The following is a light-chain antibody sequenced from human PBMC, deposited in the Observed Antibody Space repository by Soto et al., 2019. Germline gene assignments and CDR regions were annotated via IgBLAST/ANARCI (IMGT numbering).Light chain of an antibody. CDR3: QHYGTSPRT. CDR2: GAS. J-gene: IGKJ1*01. CDR1: QSVSSTY. V-gene: IGKV3-20*01. Sequence: EIVLTQSPGTLSLFPGERATFSCRASQSVSSTYLAWYQQKPGQAPRLLIHGASSRATGIPDRFSGSGSGTHFTLTISRLEPEDLAVYYCQHYGTSPRTCGQGTKVEIK.